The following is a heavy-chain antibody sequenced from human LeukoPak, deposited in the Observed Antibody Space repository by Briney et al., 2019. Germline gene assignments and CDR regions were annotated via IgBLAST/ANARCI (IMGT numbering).Heavy chain of an antibody. Sequence: GRSLRLSCAASGFTFSSYAMHWVRQAPGKGLEWVAVISYDGSNKYYADSVKGRFTISRDNSKNTLYLQMNSLRAEDTAVYYCAKDWPSGGLIDYWGQGTLVTVSS. J-gene: IGHJ4*02. CDR3: AKDWPSGGLIDY. CDR1: GFTFSSYA. V-gene: IGHV3-30-3*01. D-gene: IGHD2-15*01. CDR2: ISYDGSNK.